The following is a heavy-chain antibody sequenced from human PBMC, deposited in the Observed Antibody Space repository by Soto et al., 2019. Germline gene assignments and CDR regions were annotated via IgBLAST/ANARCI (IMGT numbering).Heavy chain of an antibody. CDR3: ARSRGSGWSFDN. V-gene: IGHV4-59*01. CDR2: IYYSGNT. J-gene: IGHJ4*02. D-gene: IGHD6-19*01. Sequence: QVQLQESGPGLVKPSETLSLTCTISGGSISTYYWSWFRQPPGKGLEWIGYIYYSGNTKYNPSLGSRVTISLDSSKTQFSLKLTSLTAADSAKYYCARSRGSGWSFDNWGQGTLVTVSS. CDR1: GGSISTYY.